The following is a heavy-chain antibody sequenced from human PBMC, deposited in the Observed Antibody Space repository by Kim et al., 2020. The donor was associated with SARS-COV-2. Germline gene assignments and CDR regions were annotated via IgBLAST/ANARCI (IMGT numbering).Heavy chain of an antibody. CDR1: EFTFGDYS. CDR2: IDDGGDDT. D-gene: IGHD3-10*01. J-gene: IGHJ4*02. Sequence: GGSLRLSCVASEFTFGDYSMSWVRQAPGKGLEWVSNIDDGGDDTYYVDSVRGRFTISRDNSKKTVYLYMNSLRADDTATYYCAREGYGGYFDSWGQGTL. CDR3: AREGYGGYFDS. V-gene: IGHV3-7*01.